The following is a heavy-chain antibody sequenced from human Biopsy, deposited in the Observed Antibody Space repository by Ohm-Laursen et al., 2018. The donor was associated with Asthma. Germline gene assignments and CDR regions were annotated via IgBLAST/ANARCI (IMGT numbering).Heavy chain of an antibody. J-gene: IGHJ6*02. CDR3: ARAVDYSHYYGIDV. D-gene: IGHD3-10*01. CDR1: GYTFNSAG. V-gene: IGHV1-18*01. CDR2: ISVYNGNT. Sequence: APVKVSCKTSGYTFNSAGITWVRQAPGQGLEWMGWISVYNGNTKVAQKLQDRATMITDTSTSTAYMELRSLRSDDTAVYFCARAVDYSHYYGIDVWGQGTTVTVS.